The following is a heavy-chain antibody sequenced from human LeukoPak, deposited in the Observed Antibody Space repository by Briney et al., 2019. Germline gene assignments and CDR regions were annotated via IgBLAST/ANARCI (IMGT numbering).Heavy chain of an antibody. D-gene: IGHD2-2*01. J-gene: IGHJ4*02. Sequence: GGSLRLSCAASGFTFSSYAMHWVRQAPGKGLEWVAVISYDGSNKYYADSVKGRFTISRDNSKNTLYLQMNSLRAEDTAVYYCAGEGGYCSSTSCYYFDYWGQGTLVTVSS. CDR3: AGEGGYCSSTSCYYFDY. V-gene: IGHV3-30-3*01. CDR1: GFTFSSYA. CDR2: ISYDGSNK.